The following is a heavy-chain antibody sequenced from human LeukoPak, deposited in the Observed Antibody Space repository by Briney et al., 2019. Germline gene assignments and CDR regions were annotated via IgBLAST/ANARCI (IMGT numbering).Heavy chain of an antibody. V-gene: IGHV3-7*04. Sequence: GGSLRLSCAASGFTFSSYWMSWVRKAPGKGLEWVGNIKQDGSEKYYVVSVKGRFTISRDNAKNSLYLQMNRLRVENTAFYYCARGGRPDSWGQGTLVTVSS. J-gene: IGHJ5*01. CDR1: GFTFSSYW. CDR3: ARGGRPDS. D-gene: IGHD1-26*01. CDR2: IKQDGSEK.